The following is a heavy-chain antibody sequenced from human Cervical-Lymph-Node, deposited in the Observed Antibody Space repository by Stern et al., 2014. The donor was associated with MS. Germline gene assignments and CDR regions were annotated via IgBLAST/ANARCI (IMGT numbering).Heavy chain of an antibody. CDR1: GYTFTDYG. J-gene: IGHJ4*02. Sequence: QVQLVESGPEVKKLGASVKVSCKASGYTFTDYGVHWVRQAPAQGLEWMGWISSYNGNTNYAQKFQDRVTMTVDTSTDTAYMEMRSLTSDDTAVYYCARDDLGGAFDYWGQGALVTVSS. CDR2: ISSYNGNT. CDR3: ARDDLGGAFDY. V-gene: IGHV1-18*01.